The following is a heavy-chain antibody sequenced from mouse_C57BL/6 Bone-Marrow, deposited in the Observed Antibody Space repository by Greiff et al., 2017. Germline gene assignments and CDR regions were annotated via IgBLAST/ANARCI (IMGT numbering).Heavy chain of an antibody. J-gene: IGHJ1*03. Sequence: VQGVESGGDLVKPGGSLKLSCAASGFTFSSYGMSWVRQTPDKRLEWVATISSGGSYTYYPDSVKGRFTISRDNAKNTLYLQMSSLKSEDTAMYYCARHGDYYGSSYWYFDVWGTGTTVTVSS. CDR1: GFTFSSYG. CDR3: ARHGDYYGSSYWYFDV. V-gene: IGHV5-6*01. CDR2: ISSGGSYT. D-gene: IGHD1-1*01.